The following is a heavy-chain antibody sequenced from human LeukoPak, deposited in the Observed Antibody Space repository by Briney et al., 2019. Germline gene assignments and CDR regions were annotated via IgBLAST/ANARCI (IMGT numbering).Heavy chain of an antibody. D-gene: IGHD3-10*01. CDR2: IYDDNT. J-gene: IGHJ4*02. CDR1: GFTVSAYA. V-gene: IGHV3-23*01. CDR3: AARKVRGVWFYLDY. Sequence: QTGGSLRLSCAASGFTVSAYAMAWVRQAPGKGLEWVSTIYDDNTYYADSVKGRLAISTDNSKNTLYLQMNSLRVEDTAVYFCAARKVRGVWFYLDYWGQGTLVTVSS.